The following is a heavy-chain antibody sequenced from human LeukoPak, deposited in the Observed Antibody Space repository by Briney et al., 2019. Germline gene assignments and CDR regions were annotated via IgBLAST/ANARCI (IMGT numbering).Heavy chain of an antibody. CDR3: ARAPVARYFDL. J-gene: IGHJ2*01. CDR2: IYYSGST. Sequence: PSETLSLTCTVSGGSISSYYWSWIRQPPGKGLEWIGYIYYSGSTNYNPSLKSRVTISVDTSKNQFSLKLSSVTAADTAVYYCARAPVARYFDLWGRGTLVTVSS. CDR1: GGSISSYY. V-gene: IGHV4-59*01.